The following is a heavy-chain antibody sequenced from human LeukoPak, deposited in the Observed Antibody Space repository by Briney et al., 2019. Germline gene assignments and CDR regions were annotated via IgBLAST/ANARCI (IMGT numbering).Heavy chain of an antibody. J-gene: IGHJ6*02. CDR2: ISSSSSYI. V-gene: IGHV3-21*01. D-gene: IGHD3-9*01. CDR3: ARDVGPLGFDILTAGFNYYGMDV. Sequence: GGSLRLSCAASGFTFSSYSMNWVRQAPGKGLEWVSSISSSSSYIYYADSVKGRFTISRDNAKNSLYLQMNSLRAEDTAAYYCARDVGPLGFDILTAGFNYYGMDVWGQGTTVTVSS. CDR1: GFTFSSYS.